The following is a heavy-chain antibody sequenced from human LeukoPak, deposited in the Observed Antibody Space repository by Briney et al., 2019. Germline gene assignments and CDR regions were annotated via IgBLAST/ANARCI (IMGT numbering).Heavy chain of an antibody. V-gene: IGHV4-39*01. CDR2: FCYGGSS. Sequence: PSETLSLTCTVSGGSISRDKYCWGWIRQPPVKGLEWIGSFCYGGSSYNNPSLKSRVTISVDTSKNQLSLKLSSVTAADTAVYYCVSSRMGDGYNFAYWGQGILVTVSS. CDR3: VSSRMGDGYNFAY. D-gene: IGHD5-24*01. CDR1: GGSISRDKYC. J-gene: IGHJ4*02.